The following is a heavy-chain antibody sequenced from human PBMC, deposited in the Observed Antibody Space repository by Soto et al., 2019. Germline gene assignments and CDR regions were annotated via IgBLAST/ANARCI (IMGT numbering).Heavy chain of an antibody. D-gene: IGHD3-22*01. CDR3: ARDRKGYYNWFDP. J-gene: IGHJ5*02. V-gene: IGHV3-33*01. Sequence: PGGSLRLSCAASGFTFSSYGMHWVRQAPGKGLEWVAVIWYDGSNKYYADSVKGRFTISRDNSKNTLYLQMSSLRAEDTAVYYCARDRKGYYNWFDPWGQGTLVTVSS. CDR2: IWYDGSNK. CDR1: GFTFSSYG.